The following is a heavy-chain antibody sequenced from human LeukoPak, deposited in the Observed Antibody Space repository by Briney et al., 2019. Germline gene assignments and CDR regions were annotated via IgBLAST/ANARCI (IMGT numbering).Heavy chain of an antibody. V-gene: IGHV4-38-2*02. CDR3: VTTTATTWAFDV. D-gene: IGHD4-17*01. CDR1: GFSISSGYY. J-gene: IGHJ3*01. Sequence: SETLSLTCTVSGFSISSGYYWGWIRQPPGKGLEWIGSIYHGGSTYYNPSLKSRVTISVDTPKNQFSLKLSSVTAADTAVYSRVTTTATTWAFDVWGQGTMVTVFS. CDR2: IYHGGST.